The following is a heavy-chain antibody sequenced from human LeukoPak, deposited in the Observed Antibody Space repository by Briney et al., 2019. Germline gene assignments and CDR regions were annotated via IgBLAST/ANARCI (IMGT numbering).Heavy chain of an antibody. CDR1: GGSISSYY. CDR3: ARGGGWHYYYYGMDV. J-gene: IGHJ6*04. CDR2: IYYSGST. D-gene: IGHD6-19*01. V-gene: IGHV4-59*12. Sequence: SETLSLTCTVSGGSISSYYWSWIRQPPGKGLEWIGYIYYSGSTNYNPSLKSRVTISVDTSKNQFSLKLSSVTAADTAVYYCARGGGWHYYYYGMDVWGKGTTVTVSS.